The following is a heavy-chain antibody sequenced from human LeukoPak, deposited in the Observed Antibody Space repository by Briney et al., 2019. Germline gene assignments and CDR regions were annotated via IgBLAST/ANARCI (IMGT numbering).Heavy chain of an antibody. V-gene: IGHV1-18*01. D-gene: IGHD6-19*01. CDR2: ISAFNGNT. Sequence: ASVKVSCKASGYTFSNYAINWVRQAPGQGLEWMGWISAFNGNTNHAQKVQGRVTMTTDTPTSTAYMELRSLRSDDTAVYYCARMPIKTVAVAGPAQGYGMDVWGQGTTVSVSS. J-gene: IGHJ6*02. CDR3: ARMPIKTVAVAGPAQGYGMDV. CDR1: GYTFSNYA.